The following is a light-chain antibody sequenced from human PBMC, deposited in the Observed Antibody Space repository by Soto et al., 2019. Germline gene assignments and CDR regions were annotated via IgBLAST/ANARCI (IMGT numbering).Light chain of an antibody. CDR2: DAS. CDR3: QQRSNWLWT. CDR1: QSVSSY. V-gene: IGKV3-11*01. Sequence: EIVLTQSPATLSLSTGERATLSCRASQSVSSYLAWYQQKPGQAPRLLIYDASNRATGIPARFSGSGSGTDFTLTISSLDPEDFAVYYCQQRSNWLWTLGQGTKVDIK. J-gene: IGKJ1*01.